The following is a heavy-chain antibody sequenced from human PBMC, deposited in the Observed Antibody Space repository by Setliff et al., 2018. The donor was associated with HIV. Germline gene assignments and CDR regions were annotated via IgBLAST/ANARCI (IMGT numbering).Heavy chain of an antibody. CDR1: NYSISSGYY. CDR3: ATYADRESNRFDP. D-gene: IGHD3-10*01. V-gene: IGHV4-38-2*01. CDR2: IYTSGST. J-gene: IGHJ5*02. Sequence: PSETLSLTCAVSNYSISSGYYWGWIRQSPGKGLEWIGRIYTSGSTYYNPPLKSRVTISVDTSKNQFSLKLSSVTAADTAVYYCATYADRESNRFDPWGQGILVTVSS.